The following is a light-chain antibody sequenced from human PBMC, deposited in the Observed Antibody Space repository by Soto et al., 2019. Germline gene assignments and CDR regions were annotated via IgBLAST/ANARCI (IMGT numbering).Light chain of an antibody. V-gene: IGKV4-1*01. CDR1: QSVLYTSNNKNY. CDR3: QQYGSSPTT. J-gene: IGKJ5*01. CDR2: WAS. Sequence: DIVMTQSPDSLAVSLGETPTLNCKSTQSVLYTSNNKNYLAWYRQKPGQPPKLLIYWASTRESGVPDRFSGSGSGIDFTLTISSLQAEDFAVYYCQQYGSSPTTFGQGTRLEIK.